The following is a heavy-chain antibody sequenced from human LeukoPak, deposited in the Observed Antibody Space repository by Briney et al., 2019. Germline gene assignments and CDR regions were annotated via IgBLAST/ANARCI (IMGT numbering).Heavy chain of an antibody. CDR2: MSPSDGST. CDR3: AREASV. Sequence: ASVKVSCKASGHTFTSLRVHWVRQAPGQGLEWMGIMSPSDGSTDYAQKFQGRITMTRDASTNTAYMELSSLRSEDTAVYYCAREASVWGQGTLVTVSP. CDR1: GHTFTSLR. J-gene: IGHJ4*02. V-gene: IGHV1-46*01. D-gene: IGHD6-6*01.